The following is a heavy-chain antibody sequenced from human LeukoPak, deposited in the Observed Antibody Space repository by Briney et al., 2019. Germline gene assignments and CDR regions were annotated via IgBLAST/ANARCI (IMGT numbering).Heavy chain of an antibody. CDR1: GFTFSSYA. CDR3: AKPWLEGDYSCFDY. J-gene: IGHJ4*02. D-gene: IGHD5-12*01. Sequence: GGSLRLSCAASGFTFSSYAMSWVRQAPGRGLEWVSAISGSGGSTYYADSVKGRFTISRDNSKNTLYLQMNSLRAEDTAVYYCAKPWLEGDYSCFDYWGQGTLVTVSS. V-gene: IGHV3-23*01. CDR2: ISGSGGST.